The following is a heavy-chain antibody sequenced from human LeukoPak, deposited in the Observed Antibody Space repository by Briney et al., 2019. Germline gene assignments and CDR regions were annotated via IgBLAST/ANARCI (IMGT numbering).Heavy chain of an antibody. CDR2: IYYSGST. CDR3: ASEPNYYDSSGYYLVAKYFQH. CDR1: GGSISSGDSY. V-gene: IGHV4-30-4*01. D-gene: IGHD3-22*01. J-gene: IGHJ1*01. Sequence: PSETLSLTCTVSGGSISSGDSYWSWIRQPPGKGLEWIGYIYYSGSTYYNPSLKSRVTISVDTSKNQFSLKLSSVTAADTAVYYCASEPNYYDSSGYYLVAKYFQHWGQGTLVTVSS.